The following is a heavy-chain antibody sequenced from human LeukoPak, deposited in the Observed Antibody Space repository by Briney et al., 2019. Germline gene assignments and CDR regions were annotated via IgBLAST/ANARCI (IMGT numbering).Heavy chain of an antibody. J-gene: IGHJ5*02. CDR2: ISSSSTLI. CDR1: GFSFSDYY. D-gene: IGHD6-19*01. V-gene: IGHV3-11*01. Sequence: GGSLRLSCAASGFSFSDYYMSWIRQAPGKGLEWVSYISSSSTLIYYADSVKGRFTISRDNAKNSLYLQMNSLRVDDTAVYYCARETVTVAGNWCDPWGQGTLVTVSS. CDR3: ARETVTVAGNWCDP.